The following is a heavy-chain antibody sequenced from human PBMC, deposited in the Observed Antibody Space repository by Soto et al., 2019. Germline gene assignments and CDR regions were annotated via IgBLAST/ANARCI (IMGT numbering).Heavy chain of an antibody. D-gene: IGHD6-19*01. CDR3: AKGGRKWLVTSDFNY. V-gene: IGHV3-30*18. J-gene: IGHJ4*02. CDR1: GFTFSDYA. Sequence: VQLVESGGGVVQPGRSLRLSCAASGFTFSDYAMHWVRQAPGKGLEWVAVVSHDGRNTHYADSVKGRFTISRDSSKKTVSPEMTSRRAEDTAVYYCAKGGRKWLVTSDFNYWGQGALVTVAS. CDR2: VSHDGRNT.